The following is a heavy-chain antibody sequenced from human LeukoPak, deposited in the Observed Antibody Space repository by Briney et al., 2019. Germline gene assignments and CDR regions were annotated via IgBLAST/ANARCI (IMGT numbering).Heavy chain of an antibody. CDR3: ASSRWLRHFDY. CDR2: IGGSGATT. D-gene: IGHD5-12*01. V-gene: IGHV3-23*01. CDR1: GFTFSSHA. Sequence: PGGSLRLSCAASGFTFSSHAMGWVRQAPGKGLEWVSAIGGSGATTYYVDSVKGRFTISRDNSKNTLYLQINSLIAEDTAVYYCASSRWLRHFDYWGQGTLVTVSS. J-gene: IGHJ4*02.